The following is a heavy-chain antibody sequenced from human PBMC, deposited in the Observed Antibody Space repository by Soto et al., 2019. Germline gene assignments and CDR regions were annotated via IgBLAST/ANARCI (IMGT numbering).Heavy chain of an antibody. CDR2: ISTYNGNP. D-gene: IGHD6-6*01. J-gene: IGHJ3*02. CDR3: ARAPLYSTSPKSAFDI. CDR1: GYTFTSYG. Sequence: QVQLVQSGPEVKKPGASVKVSCKASGYTFTSYGISLVRQAPGQGLEWMGWISTYNGNPNYAQKLQGRVTMTTDTSTSTAYMELRSLRSDDTAVFYCARAPLYSTSPKSAFDIWGQGTVVTVSS. V-gene: IGHV1-18*01.